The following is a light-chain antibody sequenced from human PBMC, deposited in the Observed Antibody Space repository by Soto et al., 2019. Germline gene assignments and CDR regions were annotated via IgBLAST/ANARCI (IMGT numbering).Light chain of an antibody. V-gene: IGKV3-15*01. CDR1: QSVRSN. J-gene: IGKJ1*01. CDR3: QHYNNWSPWT. Sequence: EIVMTQSPATLSVSPGERATLSCGASQSVRSNLAWYQQKPGQAPRLLIYGASTRATGVPARFSGSGSGTEFTLTISSLQSEDFAVYYCQHYNNWSPWTFGQGTKVEIK. CDR2: GAS.